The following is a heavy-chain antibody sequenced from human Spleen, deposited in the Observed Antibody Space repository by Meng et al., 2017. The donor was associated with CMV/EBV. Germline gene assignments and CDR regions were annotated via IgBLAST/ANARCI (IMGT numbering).Heavy chain of an antibody. V-gene: IGHV4-59*01. CDR3: ARSPVPYYYGSGISNWFDP. D-gene: IGHD3-10*01. J-gene: IGHJ5*02. Sequence: SETLSLTCTVSGGSISSYYWSWIRQPPGKGLEWIGYIYYSGSTNYNPSLKSRVTISVDTSKNQFSLKLSSVTAADTAVYYCARSPVPYYYGSGISNWFDPWGQGTLVTVSS. CDR2: IYYSGST. CDR1: GGSISSYY.